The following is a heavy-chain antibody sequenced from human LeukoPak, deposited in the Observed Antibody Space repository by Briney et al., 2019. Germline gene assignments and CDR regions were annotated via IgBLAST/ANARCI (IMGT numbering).Heavy chain of an antibody. V-gene: IGHV3-30*18. Sequence: GGSLRLSCAASGITFRSYGMHWVRQAPGKGLEGVEVISYVGSHKYYADSVKGRFSISRDNSKNTLYLQMNSLRADDTAVYYCAKGARGDTVTSIVGLNWFDPWGQGTLVTVSS. J-gene: IGHJ5*02. D-gene: IGHD4-17*01. CDR2: ISYVGSHK. CDR1: GITFRSYG. CDR3: AKGARGDTVTSIVGLNWFDP.